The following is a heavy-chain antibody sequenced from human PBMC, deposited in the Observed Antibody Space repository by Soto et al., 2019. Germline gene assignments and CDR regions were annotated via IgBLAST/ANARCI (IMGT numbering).Heavy chain of an antibody. CDR3: LGSGSFSL. Sequence: EVQLVESGGGLVHPGGSLRLSCVVSGFTFSGYWMHWVRQAPGKGLECVANIHQNGTERYYVDSVKGRFTISRDNAKNSLYLHMKRLRAEDTSVYYCLGSGSFSLWGQGTLVTVSS. D-gene: IGHD3-10*01. J-gene: IGHJ4*02. CDR2: IHQNGTER. CDR1: GFTFSGYW. V-gene: IGHV3-7*01.